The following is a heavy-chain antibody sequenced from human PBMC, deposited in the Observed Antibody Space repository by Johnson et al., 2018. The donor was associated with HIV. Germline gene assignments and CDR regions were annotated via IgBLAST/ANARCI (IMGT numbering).Heavy chain of an antibody. V-gene: IGHV3-7*05. CDR3: AKDYHDDYGGNYHEAFDI. Sequence: VQLVESGGGLVRPGGSLRLSCAASGFRFGSYWMAWVRQAPEKGLEWVANIKYDKSEKYYVDSVRGRFTISRDNSKNTLYLQMNSLRVEDTAVYYWAKDYHDDYGGNYHEAFDIWGQGTMVPVSS. CDR2: IKYDKSEK. D-gene: IGHD4-23*01. CDR1: GFRFGSYW. J-gene: IGHJ3*02.